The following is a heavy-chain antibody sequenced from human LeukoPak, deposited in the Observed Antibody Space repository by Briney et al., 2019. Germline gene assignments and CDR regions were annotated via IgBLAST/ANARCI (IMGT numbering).Heavy chain of an antibody. CDR2: IIPILGIA. D-gene: IGHD1-7*01. V-gene: IGHV1-69*04. J-gene: IGHJ5*02. CDR3: ASGAGTTRWFDP. Sequence: VASVKVSCKASGGTFSSYAISWVRQAPGQGLEWMGRIIPILGIANYAQKFQGRVTITADESTSTAYMELSSLRSEDTAVYYCASGAGTTRWFDPWGQGTLVTVSS. CDR1: GGTFSSYA.